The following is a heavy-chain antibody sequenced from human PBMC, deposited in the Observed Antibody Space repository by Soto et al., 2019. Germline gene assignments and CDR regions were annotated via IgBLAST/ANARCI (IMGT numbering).Heavy chain of an antibody. J-gene: IGHJ4*02. CDR1: GYTFTYYT. Sequence: QVQLVQSGAEVKEPGASVKVSCKASGYTFTYYTIHWVRQAPGQGLEWMGSISSGNGNTKFSQKFQDRVTFTRDTSAGTAYMELGRLRSEDTAVYYCARNRQLGYSDYGGPGTLVTVSA. CDR2: ISSGNGNT. D-gene: IGHD6-6*01. CDR3: ARNRQLGYSDY. V-gene: IGHV1-3*01.